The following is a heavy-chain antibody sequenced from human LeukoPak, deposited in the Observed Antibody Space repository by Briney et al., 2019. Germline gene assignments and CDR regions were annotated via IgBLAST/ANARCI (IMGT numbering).Heavy chain of an antibody. CDR3: ARGDYGDYVDYFDY. J-gene: IGHJ4*02. D-gene: IGHD4-17*01. V-gene: IGHV4-39*07. Sequence: PSETLPLTCTVSGGSISSSSYYWGWIRQPPGKGLEWIGSIYYSGSTYYNPSLKSRVTISVDTSKNQFSLKLSSVTAADTAVYYCARGDYGDYVDYFDYWGQGTLVTVSS. CDR2: IYYSGST. CDR1: GGSISSSSYY.